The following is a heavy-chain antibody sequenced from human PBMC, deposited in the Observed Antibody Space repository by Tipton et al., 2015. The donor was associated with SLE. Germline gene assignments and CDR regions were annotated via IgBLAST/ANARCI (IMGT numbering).Heavy chain of an antibody. D-gene: IGHD3-10*02. CDR2: ISSNGGST. CDR3: ARAHRRVFTDY. Sequence: SLRLSCAASGFTFISYAMSWVRQAPGKGLEWVSAISSNGGSTYYANSVKGRFTISRDNAKNSLYLQMNSLRAEDTAVYYCARAHRRVFTDYWGQGTLVTVSS. J-gene: IGHJ4*02. V-gene: IGHV3-23*01. CDR1: GFTFISYA.